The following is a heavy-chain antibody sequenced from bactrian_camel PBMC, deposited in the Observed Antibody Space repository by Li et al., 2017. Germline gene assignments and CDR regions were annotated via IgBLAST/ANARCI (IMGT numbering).Heavy chain of an antibody. V-gene: IGHV3S53*01. CDR1: TATANIAS. CDR2: IDSDGKT. J-gene: IGHJ4*01. CDR3: AADPYYYAGDVRRRRDVRCGLGGDYNY. Sequence: HVQLVESGGDSVQAGGSLRLSCTTSTATANIASTGWFRQAPEKEREGVAFIDSDGKTLYTDSVKGRFTISKDNTMDTLYLEMNSLKPEDTAMYYCAADPYYYAGDVRRRRDVRCGLGGDYNYWGQGTQVTVS. D-gene: IGHD2*01.